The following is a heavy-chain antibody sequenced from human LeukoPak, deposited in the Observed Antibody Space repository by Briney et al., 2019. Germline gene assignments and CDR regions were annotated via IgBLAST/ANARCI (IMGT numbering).Heavy chain of an antibody. CDR2: INPSGGST. CDR1: GYTFITYY. CDR3: ARDMEQQLAPFDY. D-gene: IGHD6-13*01. J-gene: IGHJ4*02. V-gene: IGHV1-46*01. Sequence: ASVKVSCKASGYTFITYYIHWVRQAPGQGLEWMGIINPSGGSTNYAQKFQGRVTLTRDTSTSTVYMELSSLRSEDTAVYYCARDMEQQLAPFDYWGQGTLVTVSS.